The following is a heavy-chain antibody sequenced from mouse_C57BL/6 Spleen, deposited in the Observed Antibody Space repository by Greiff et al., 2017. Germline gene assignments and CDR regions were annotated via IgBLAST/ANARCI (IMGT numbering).Heavy chain of an antibody. V-gene: IGHV1-15*01. CDR1: GYTFTDYE. Sequence: VQLQQSGAELVRPGASVTLSCKASGYTFTDYEMHWVKQTPVHGLEWIGAIDPETGGTAYNQKFKGKAILTADKSSSTAYMELRSLTSEDSAVYYCTRGLFPITTVVATKYYFDYWGQGTTLTVSS. CDR3: TRGLFPITTVVATKYYFDY. D-gene: IGHD1-1*01. J-gene: IGHJ2*01. CDR2: IDPETGGT.